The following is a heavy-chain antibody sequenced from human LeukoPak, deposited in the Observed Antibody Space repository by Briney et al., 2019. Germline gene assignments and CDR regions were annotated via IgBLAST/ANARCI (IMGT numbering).Heavy chain of an antibody. Sequence: GGSLRLSCTSSGFTFSSDAMTWVRQAPGKGLEWVSSISGSGGSTYYADSVKGRFTISRDNAKNSLYLQMNSLRAEDTAVYYCARDLDYYGSGLAWGQGTLVTVSS. CDR1: GFTFSSDA. CDR3: ARDLDYYGSGLA. CDR2: ISGSGGST. V-gene: IGHV3-23*01. D-gene: IGHD3-10*01. J-gene: IGHJ4*02.